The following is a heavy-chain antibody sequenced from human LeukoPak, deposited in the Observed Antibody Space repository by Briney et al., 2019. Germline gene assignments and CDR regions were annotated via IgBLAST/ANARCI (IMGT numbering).Heavy chain of an antibody. CDR1: GGSISSSSYY. Sequence: SETLSLTCTVSGGSISSSSYYWGWIRQPPGKGLEWIGSIYYSGSTYYNPSLKSRVTISVDTSKNQFSLKLSSVTAADTAVYYCARAYDILTGFYDYWGQGTLVTVSS. CDR3: ARAYDILTGFYDY. D-gene: IGHD3-9*01. V-gene: IGHV4-39*07. J-gene: IGHJ4*02. CDR2: IYYSGST.